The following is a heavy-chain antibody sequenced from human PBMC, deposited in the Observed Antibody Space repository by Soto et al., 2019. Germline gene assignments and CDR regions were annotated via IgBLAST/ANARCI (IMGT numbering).Heavy chain of an antibody. V-gene: IGHV4-59*01. CDR1: GDSISSNY. CDR2: VYNSGST. CDR3: ARYRREAVAGYTLDN. Sequence: SETLSLTCTVSGDSISSNYWTWIRQPPGKGLEWIGYVYNSGSTNYNPSLKSRVTISEDTSKSQFSLKVNSMTAADTAVYYCARYRREAVAGYTLDNWGQGILVTVSS. D-gene: IGHD6-13*01. J-gene: IGHJ4*02.